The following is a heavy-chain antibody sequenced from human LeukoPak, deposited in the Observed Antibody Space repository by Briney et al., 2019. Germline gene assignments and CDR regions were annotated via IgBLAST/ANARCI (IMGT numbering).Heavy chain of an antibody. D-gene: IGHD5-18*01. Sequence: SETLSLTCTVSGGSISSSSYYWGWIRQPPGKGLEWIGSIYYSGSTYYNPSLKSRVTISVDTSKNQFSLKLSSVTAADTAVYYCASLGSYTATGDYWGQGTLVTVSS. J-gene: IGHJ4*02. CDR3: ASLGSYTATGDY. CDR2: IYYSGST. CDR1: GGSISSSSYY. V-gene: IGHV4-39*07.